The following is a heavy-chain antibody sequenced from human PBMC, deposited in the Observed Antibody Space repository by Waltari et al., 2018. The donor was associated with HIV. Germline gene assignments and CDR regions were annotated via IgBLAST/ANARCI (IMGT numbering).Heavy chain of an antibody. CDR3: ARGRELRWGAWYFDL. V-gene: IGHV1-8*01. CDR1: GYTFTSYD. CDR2: INPHSGNT. J-gene: IGHJ2*01. D-gene: IGHD1-26*01. Sequence: QVQLVQSGAEVKKPGASVKVSCKASGYTFTSYDINWVRQATGQGLEWMGWINPHSGNTGYAQKFQGRVTMTRNTSISTAYMELSSLRSEDTAVYYCARGRELRWGAWYFDLWGRGTLVTVSS.